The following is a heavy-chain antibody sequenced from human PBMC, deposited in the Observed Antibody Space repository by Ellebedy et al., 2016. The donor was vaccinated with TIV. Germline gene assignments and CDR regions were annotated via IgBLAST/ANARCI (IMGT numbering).Heavy chain of an antibody. CDR3: AIWTTVTTGDY. J-gene: IGHJ4*02. D-gene: IGHD4-17*01. CDR1: GYTFTSYG. V-gene: IGHV1-18*01. CDR2: ISAYNGNT. Sequence: AASVKVSCKASGYTFTSYGISWVRQAPGQGLEWMGWISAYNGNTNYAQKLQGRVTMTRNTSISTAYMELSSLRSEDTAVYYCAIWTTVTTGDYWGQGTLVTVSS.